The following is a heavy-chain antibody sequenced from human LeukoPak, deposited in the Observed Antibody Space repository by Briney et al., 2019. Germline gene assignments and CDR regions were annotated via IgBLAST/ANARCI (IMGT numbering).Heavy chain of an antibody. J-gene: IGHJ4*02. V-gene: IGHV3-23*01. D-gene: IGHD1-14*01. Sequence: PGGSLRLSCVISGFTFSTYAMHWVRQAPGKGLEWVAVSGTGGGEFYAAALKGGFTISRDNSKNKLYLLISSLRAADPTIYFCAREYPGSFPFDIWGQGTMVTVSS. CDR2: VSGTGGGE. CDR1: GFTFSTYA. CDR3: AREYPGSFPFDI.